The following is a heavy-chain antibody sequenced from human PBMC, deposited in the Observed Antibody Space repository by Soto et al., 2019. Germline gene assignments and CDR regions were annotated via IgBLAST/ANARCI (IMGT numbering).Heavy chain of an antibody. CDR3: ARLYYYDSSGYYYSAFDI. CDR1: GGSISSYY. J-gene: IGHJ3*02. Sequence: ETLSLTCTVSGGSISSYYWSWIRQPPGKGLEWIGYIYYSGSTNYNPSLKSRVTISVDTSKNQFSLKLSSVTAADTAVYYCARLYYYDSSGYYYSAFDIWGQGTMVTVSS. CDR2: IYYSGST. D-gene: IGHD3-22*01. V-gene: IGHV4-59*01.